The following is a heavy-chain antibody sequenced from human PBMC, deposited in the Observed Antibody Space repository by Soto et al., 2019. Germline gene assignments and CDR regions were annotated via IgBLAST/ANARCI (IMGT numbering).Heavy chain of an antibody. J-gene: IGHJ4*02. CDR1: GYTFTNYD. V-gene: IGHV1-8*01. CDR2: LTPNNGDT. CDR3: ARENGDFDY. D-gene: IGHD4-17*01. Sequence: QVQLVQSGAEVKKPGASVKVSCKAAGYTFTNYDINWVRQASGQGLEWMGWLTPNNGDTGIAQKFRVRLTMTRNTSISTAYMELSSLRSEDSAVYYCARENGDFDYWGQGSQVTVSS.